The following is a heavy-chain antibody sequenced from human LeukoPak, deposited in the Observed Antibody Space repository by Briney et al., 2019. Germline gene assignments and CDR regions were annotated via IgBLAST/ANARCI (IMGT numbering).Heavy chain of an antibody. D-gene: IGHD6-13*01. J-gene: IGHJ3*02. Sequence: SETLSLTCAVYGGSFSGYYWSWIRQPPGKGLEWIGEINHSGSTNYNPSLKSRVTISVDTSKNQFSLKLSSVTAADTAVYYCARGKYWGSTWYNAFDIWGQGTMVTVSS. CDR1: GGSFSGYY. CDR2: INHSGST. CDR3: ARGKYWGSTWYNAFDI. V-gene: IGHV4-34*01.